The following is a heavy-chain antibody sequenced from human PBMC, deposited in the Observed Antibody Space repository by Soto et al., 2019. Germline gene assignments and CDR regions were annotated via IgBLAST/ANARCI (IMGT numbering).Heavy chain of an antibody. CDR2: IYYSGST. J-gene: IGHJ5*02. V-gene: IGHV4-30-4*01. CDR1: GGSISSGDYY. CDR3: ARDLAAYNWFDP. D-gene: IGHD6-6*01. Sequence: SETLSLTCTVSGGSISSGDYYWSWIRQPPGKGLEWIGYIYYSGSTYYNPSLKSRVTISVDTSKNQFSLKLSSVTAADTAVYYCARDLAAYNWFDPWGQGTLVTVSS.